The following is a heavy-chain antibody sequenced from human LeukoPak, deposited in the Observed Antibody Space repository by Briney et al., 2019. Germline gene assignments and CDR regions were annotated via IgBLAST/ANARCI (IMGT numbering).Heavy chain of an antibody. CDR1: GFTFNNYA. Sequence: PGRSLRLSCAASGFTFNNYAMGWVRQAPGRGLEWVSIISGSGGRTYSADSVNGRFTISRDNSRKMLYLQMNSLRVEDTAVYYCAKVAGDGFRYYFDYWGQGTLVTVSS. D-gene: IGHD6-19*01. V-gene: IGHV3-23*01. J-gene: IGHJ4*02. CDR2: ISGSGGRT. CDR3: AKVAGDGFRYYFDY.